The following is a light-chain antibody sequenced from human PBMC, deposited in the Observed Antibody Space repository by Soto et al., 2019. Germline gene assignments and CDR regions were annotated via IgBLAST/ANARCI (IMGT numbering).Light chain of an antibody. Sequence: EIVLTQSPVTLSLSPGERATLSCRSSQSIGSSYLAWYQQKPGQAPRLLIYGASTRATGIPDRFSGSGSGTDFTLTINRVAPEDFAVYYCQQYVSLPITFGQGTRLEI. CDR3: QQYVSLPIT. CDR2: GAS. V-gene: IGKV3-20*01. J-gene: IGKJ5*01. CDR1: QSIGSSY.